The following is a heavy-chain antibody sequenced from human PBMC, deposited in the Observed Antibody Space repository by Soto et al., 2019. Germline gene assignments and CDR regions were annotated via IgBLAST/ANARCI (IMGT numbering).Heavy chain of an antibody. CDR3: ARHSGYDYVFDY. V-gene: IGHV1-2*02. J-gene: IGHJ4*02. Sequence: ASVKVSCNASGYTFTGYYIHWVRQAPGQGLEWMGWINPNSGGTHYAQKFQGRVTMTRDTSTSTAYMELSSLTSDDTAVYYCARHSGYDYVFDYWGQGTLVTSPQ. D-gene: IGHD5-12*01. CDR2: INPNSGGT. CDR1: GYTFTGYY.